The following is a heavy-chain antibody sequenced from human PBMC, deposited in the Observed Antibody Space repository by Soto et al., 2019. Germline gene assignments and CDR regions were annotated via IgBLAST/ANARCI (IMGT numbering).Heavy chain of an antibody. V-gene: IGHV1-3*01. Sequence: QVQLVQYGAEVKKPGASVKISCKASGYTFTRYTMNWVRQAPGQRLEWMGWINPDNGNTKSSQKFQDRVIITRDTSASTAYMDLSSLRSQDTAEYYCARGIATGQLDPWGQGTLVTVSS. CDR1: GYTFTRYT. CDR2: INPDNGNT. J-gene: IGHJ5*02. CDR3: ARGIATGQLDP. D-gene: IGHD2-15*01.